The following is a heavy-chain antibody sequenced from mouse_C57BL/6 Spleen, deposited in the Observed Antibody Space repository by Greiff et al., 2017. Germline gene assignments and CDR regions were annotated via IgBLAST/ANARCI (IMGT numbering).Heavy chain of an antibody. Sequence: QVQLQQSGAELVKPGASVKISCKASGYAFSSYWMNWVKQRPGKGLEWIGQIYPGDGDTNYNGKFKGKATLTADKSSSTAYMQLSSLTSEDSAVYFCARIPNYIYAMDYWGQGTSVTVSS. CDR3: ARIPNYIYAMDY. V-gene: IGHV1-80*01. CDR2: IYPGDGDT. J-gene: IGHJ4*01. D-gene: IGHD2-12*01. CDR1: GYAFSSYW.